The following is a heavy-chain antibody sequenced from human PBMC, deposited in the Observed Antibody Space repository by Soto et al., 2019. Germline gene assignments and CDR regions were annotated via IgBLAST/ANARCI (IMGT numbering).Heavy chain of an antibody. CDR3: AKDLGDSSADDGADY. V-gene: IGHV3-30*18. D-gene: IGHD6-25*01. J-gene: IGHJ4*02. Sequence: QVQLVESGGGVVQPGRSLRLSCAASGFTFSTYDMHWVRQAPGKGLEWVAVISSDGSNEYYADSVKGRFTISRDNSKNTLYVHMNSLRAEDTAVYYCAKDLGDSSADDGADYWGQGTLVTVSS. CDR2: ISSDGSNE. CDR1: GFTFSTYD.